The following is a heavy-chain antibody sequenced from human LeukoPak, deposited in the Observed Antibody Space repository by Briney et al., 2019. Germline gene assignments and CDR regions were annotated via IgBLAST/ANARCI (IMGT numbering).Heavy chain of an antibody. D-gene: IGHD5-24*01. Sequence: GGFLRLSCAAAVVTFSSYGVNWVRQAPGKGLEWVSSISSSSSYIYYADSVKGRFTISRDNAKNSLYLQMNSLRAEDTAVYYCARDKDGYYYFDYWGQGTLVTVSS. CDR1: VVTFSSYG. CDR2: ISSSSSYI. V-gene: IGHV3-21*01. J-gene: IGHJ4*02. CDR3: ARDKDGYYYFDY.